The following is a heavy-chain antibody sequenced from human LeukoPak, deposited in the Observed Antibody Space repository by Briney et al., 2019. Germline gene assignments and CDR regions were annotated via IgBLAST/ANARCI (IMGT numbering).Heavy chain of an antibody. CDR2: INHSGRT. CDR3: ARGSDGHKGGSGSPTRFNWFDP. Sequence: PSETLSLTCAVYGGSFSGYYWSWIRQPPGKGLEWIGEINHSGRTNYNPSLKSRVTISVDTSKNQFSLKLSSVTAADTAVYYCARGSDGHKGGSGSPTRFNWFDPWGQGTLVTVSS. D-gene: IGHD3-10*01. J-gene: IGHJ5*02. V-gene: IGHV4-34*01. CDR1: GGSFSGYY.